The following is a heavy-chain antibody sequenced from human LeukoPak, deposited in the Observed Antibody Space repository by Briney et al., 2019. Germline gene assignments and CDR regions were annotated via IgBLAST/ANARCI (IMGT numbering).Heavy chain of an antibody. CDR1: GFTFSSYA. V-gene: IGHV3-23*01. CDR3: ARSRGYGYFDY. D-gene: IGHD5-12*01. J-gene: IGHJ4*02. CDR2: ISNSGGST. Sequence: GGSLRLSCAASGFTFSSYAMSWVRQAPGKGLEWVSTISNSGGSTYYADSVKGRFTISRDNSKNTLYLQMNSLRAEDTAVYYCARSRGYGYFDYWGQGALVTVSS.